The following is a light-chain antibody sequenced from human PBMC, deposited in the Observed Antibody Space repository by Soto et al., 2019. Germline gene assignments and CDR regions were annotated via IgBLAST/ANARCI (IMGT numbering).Light chain of an antibody. Sequence: EIVMTQSPATLSVSPGERATLSCRASQSISSNLAWYQQKPGQAPTLLIYGASTRATGIPATFSGSGSGTQFTLTISSLQSEDFAVYYCQQYNNWPFTFGPGNKVDIK. V-gene: IGKV3-15*01. CDR2: GAS. J-gene: IGKJ3*01. CDR3: QQYNNWPFT. CDR1: QSISSN.